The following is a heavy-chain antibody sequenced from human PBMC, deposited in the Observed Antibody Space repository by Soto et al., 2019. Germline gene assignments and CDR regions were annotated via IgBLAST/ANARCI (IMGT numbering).Heavy chain of an antibody. J-gene: IGHJ6*02. CDR3: STTPIAAIRGDYSVMDV. D-gene: IGHD6-6*01. Sequence: ICWSVAGGSFVSLGIGGIRKKQGKGLKWMGRIDPSDSYTNYSPSFQGHVNISADKSISTAYLQWSSLKASDTAMYYCSTTPIAAIRGDYSVMDVWVQRTTVPGS. CDR2: IDPSDSYT. CDR1: GGSFVSLG. V-gene: IGHV5-10-1*01.